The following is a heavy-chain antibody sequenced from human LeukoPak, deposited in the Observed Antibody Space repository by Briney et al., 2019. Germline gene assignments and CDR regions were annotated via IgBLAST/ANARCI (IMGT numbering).Heavy chain of an antibody. V-gene: IGHV1-2*06. Sequence: ASVKVSCKASGYTFTGYYMHWVRQAPGQRLEWMGRINPNSGGTNYAQKFQGRVTMTRDTSISTAYMELSRLRSDDTAVYYRATYFEAYYYGSGSHDYWGQGTLVTVSS. J-gene: IGHJ4*02. CDR3: ATYFEAYYYGSGSHDY. D-gene: IGHD3-10*01. CDR1: GYTFTGYY. CDR2: INPNSGGT.